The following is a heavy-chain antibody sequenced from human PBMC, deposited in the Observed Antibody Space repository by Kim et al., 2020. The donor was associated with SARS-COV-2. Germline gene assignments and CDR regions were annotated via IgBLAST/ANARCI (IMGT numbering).Heavy chain of an antibody. Sequence: GGSTYYADSEKGRFTITRDNSKNTLYLQMSSLRAEDTAVYYCVKGSYWNYWGQGTLVTVSS. CDR2: GGST. J-gene: IGHJ4*02. CDR3: VKGSYWNY. V-gene: IGHV3-64D*09. D-gene: IGHD1-26*01.